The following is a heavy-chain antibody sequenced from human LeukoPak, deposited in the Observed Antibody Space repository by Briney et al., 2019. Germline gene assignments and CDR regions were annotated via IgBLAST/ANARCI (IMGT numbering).Heavy chain of an antibody. Sequence: ASVKVSCKASGYTFTDYYMHCVRQAPGQGLEWMGWINPNSGGTNYAQKFQGRVTMTRDTSISTAYMELSRLRSDDTAVYYCARGEGYYYYMDVWGKGTTVTVSS. V-gene: IGHV1-2*02. J-gene: IGHJ6*03. CDR3: ARGEGYYYYMDV. D-gene: IGHD1-26*01. CDR1: GYTFTDYY. CDR2: INPNSGGT.